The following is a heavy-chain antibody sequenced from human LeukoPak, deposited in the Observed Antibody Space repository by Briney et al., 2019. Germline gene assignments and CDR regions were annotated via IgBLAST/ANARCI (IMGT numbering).Heavy chain of an antibody. V-gene: IGHV3-48*04. CDR2: ISSSSSSI. CDR1: GFTFAFYS. Sequence: PGGCLRLSCAASGFTFAFYSMTWVRQAPGKGREWGSYISSSSSSIYYADSVKGRFTISRDNAKNSLYLQMNSLRAEDTAVYYCARDQRCSSTSCYYGLDVWGQGTTVTVSS. D-gene: IGHD2-2*01. CDR3: ARDQRCSSTSCYYGLDV. J-gene: IGHJ6*02.